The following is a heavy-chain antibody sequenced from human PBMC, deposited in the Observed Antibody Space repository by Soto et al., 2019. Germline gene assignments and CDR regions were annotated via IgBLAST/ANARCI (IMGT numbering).Heavy chain of an antibody. CDR2: ISAYNGNT. J-gene: IGHJ4*02. Sequence: QVQLVQSGAEVKKPGASVKVSCKASGYTFTSYGISWVRQAPGQGLEWMGWISAYNGNTNYAQKLQGRVTMTTDTSTSTAYMELRSLRSDDTAVCYCARDGYYDSSGYRSDFDYWGQGTLVTVSS. D-gene: IGHD3-22*01. CDR1: GYTFTSYG. CDR3: ARDGYYDSSGYRSDFDY. V-gene: IGHV1-18*01.